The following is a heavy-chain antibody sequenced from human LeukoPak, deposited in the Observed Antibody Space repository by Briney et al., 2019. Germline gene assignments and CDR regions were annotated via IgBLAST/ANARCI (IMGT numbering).Heavy chain of an antibody. CDR3: ARDILSAYCGGDCYPLNGMDV. Sequence: GGSLRPSYAASGFTFSSYGMHWVRQAPGKGLEWVAVIWYDGSNKYYADSVKGRFTISRDNSKNTLYLQMNSLRAEDTAVYYCARDILSAYCGGDCYPLNGMDVWGQGTTVTVSS. CDR2: IWYDGSNK. V-gene: IGHV3-33*01. J-gene: IGHJ6*02. D-gene: IGHD2-21*02. CDR1: GFTFSSYG.